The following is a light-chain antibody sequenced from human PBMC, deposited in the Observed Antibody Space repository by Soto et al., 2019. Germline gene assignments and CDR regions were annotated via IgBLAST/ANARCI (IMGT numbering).Light chain of an antibody. CDR1: SSDVGGYNY. J-gene: IGLJ2*01. V-gene: IGLV2-8*01. Sequence: QSALTQPPSASGSPGQSVIISCTGTSSDVGGYNYVSWYQQHPDKAPKLIIYEVTKRPSGVPYRFSGSKSGNTASLTVSGLQTEDEADYYCSSYGGFNNVLFGGGTKLTVL. CDR2: EVT. CDR3: SSYGGFNNVL.